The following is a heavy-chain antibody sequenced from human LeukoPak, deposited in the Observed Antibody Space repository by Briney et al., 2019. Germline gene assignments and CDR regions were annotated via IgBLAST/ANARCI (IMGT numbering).Heavy chain of an antibody. CDR1: RGTFSSYA. J-gene: IGHJ4*02. Sequence: SVKVSCKASRGTFSSYAISWVRQAPGQGLDWMGVIIPIFGTANYAQKFQGRVTITADESTSTAYMELSSLRSEDTAVYYCARDSGYSGYDLRCDYWGQGTLVTVSS. V-gene: IGHV1-69*01. CDR2: IIPIFGTA. D-gene: IGHD5-12*01. CDR3: ARDSGYSGYDLRCDY.